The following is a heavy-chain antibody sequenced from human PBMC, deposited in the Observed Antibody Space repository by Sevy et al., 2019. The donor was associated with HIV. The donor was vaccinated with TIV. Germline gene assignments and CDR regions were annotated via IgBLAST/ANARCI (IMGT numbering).Heavy chain of an antibody. J-gene: IGHJ4*02. D-gene: IGHD3-10*01. CDR3: ASGAYYYASRSQHFDY. CDR1: GFTFSSYG. Sequence: GGSLRLSCAASGFTFSSYGMHWVRQAPGKGLEWVALIWYDGNNKYYADSVKGRFTISRDNSKNTLNLQMNSLRAEDTAVYYCASGAYYYASRSQHFDYWGPGTLVTVSS. V-gene: IGHV3-33*01. CDR2: IWYDGNNK.